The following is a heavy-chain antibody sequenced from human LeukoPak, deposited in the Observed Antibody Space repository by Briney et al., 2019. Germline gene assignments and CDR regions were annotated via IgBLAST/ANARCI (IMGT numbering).Heavy chain of an antibody. CDR2: ITSSHSYI. Sequence: PGGSLRLSCAASGFTFSSYDMNWVRQAPGKGLEWVSSITSSHSYIYYADSVKGRFTISRDNAKNSLYLQMNSLRVEDTAVYYCAKDERPQLRGVYSWGQGTLVTVSS. V-gene: IGHV3-21*01. D-gene: IGHD3-10*01. CDR3: AKDERPQLRGVYS. J-gene: IGHJ4*02. CDR1: GFTFSSYD.